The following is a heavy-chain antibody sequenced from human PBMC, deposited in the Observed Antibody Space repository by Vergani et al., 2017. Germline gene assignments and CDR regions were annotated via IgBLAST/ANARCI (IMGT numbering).Heavy chain of an antibody. V-gene: IGHV3-23*04. D-gene: IGHD2-15*01. J-gene: IGHJ4*02. Sequence: EVQLVESGGGLVKPGGSLRLSCAASGFTFSACPMTWVRQAPGKGLEWVSAISARYPSTYYADSVKGRFTISRDNSKNMLYLQMNSLRAEDTAVYYCARLSXDTTPYLQGGYDCWGQGTLVSVSS. CDR1: GFTFSACP. CDR3: ARLSXDTTPYLQGGYDC. CDR2: ISARYPST.